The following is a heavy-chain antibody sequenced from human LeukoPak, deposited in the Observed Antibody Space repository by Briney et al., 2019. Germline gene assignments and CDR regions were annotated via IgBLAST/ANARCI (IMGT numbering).Heavy chain of an antibody. CDR3: ARLAVAGWTRAFDI. V-gene: IGHV3-53*01. CDR1: GFTVSSNY. D-gene: IGHD6-19*01. J-gene: IGHJ3*02. Sequence: GGSLRLSCAASGFTVSSNYMSWVRQAPGKGLEWVSVIYSGGGTYYADSVKGRFTISSDNSKNTLYLQMNSLRAEDTAVYYCARLAVAGWTRAFDIWGQGTMVTVSS. CDR2: IYSGGGT.